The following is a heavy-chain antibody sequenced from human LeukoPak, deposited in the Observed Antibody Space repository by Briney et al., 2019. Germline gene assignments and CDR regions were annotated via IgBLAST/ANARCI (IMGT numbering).Heavy chain of an antibody. J-gene: IGHJ3*02. V-gene: IGHV1-69*04. CDR3: ARRGTDIAALPFDI. D-gene: IGHD6-6*01. Sequence: GASVKVSCKASGGTFSSYAISWVRQAPGQGLEWMGRIIPILGIANYAQKFQGRVTITADKSTSTAYMELSSLRSEDTAVYYCARRGTDIAALPFDIWGQGTMVTVSS. CDR2: IIPILGIA. CDR1: GGTFSSYA.